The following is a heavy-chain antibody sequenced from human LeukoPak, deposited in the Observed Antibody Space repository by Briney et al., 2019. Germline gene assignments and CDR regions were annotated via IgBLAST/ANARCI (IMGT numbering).Heavy chain of an antibody. Sequence: PSETLSLTCAVYGVSFSGYYWSWIRQPPGKGLEWIGEINHSGSTNYNPSLKSRVTISVDTSKNQFSLKLSSVTAADTAVYYCASGSKASPDAFDIWGQGTMVTVSS. V-gene: IGHV4-34*01. CDR1: GVSFSGYY. CDR3: ASGSKASPDAFDI. J-gene: IGHJ3*02. CDR2: INHSGST. D-gene: IGHD2/OR15-2a*01.